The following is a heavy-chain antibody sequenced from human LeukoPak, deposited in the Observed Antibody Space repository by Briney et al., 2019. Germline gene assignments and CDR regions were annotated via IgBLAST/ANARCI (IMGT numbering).Heavy chain of an antibody. CDR3: ARGSPNYFDY. Sequence: EGSLRLSCAASGFTFSSYSMNWVRQAPGKGLEWVSSISSSSSYIYYADSVKGRFTISRDNAKNSLYLQMNSLRAEDTAVYYRARGSPNYFDYWGQGTLVTVSS. CDR2: ISSSSSYI. J-gene: IGHJ4*02. CDR1: GFTFSSYS. V-gene: IGHV3-21*01.